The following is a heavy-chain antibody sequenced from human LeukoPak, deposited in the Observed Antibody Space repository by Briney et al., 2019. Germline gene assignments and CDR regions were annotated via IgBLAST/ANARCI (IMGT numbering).Heavy chain of an antibody. V-gene: IGHV4-4*07. CDR2: IYTSGST. Sequence: SETLSLTCTVSGGSISSYCWSWIRQPAGKGLEWIGRIYTSGSTNYNPSLKSRVTMSVDTSKNQFSLKLSSVTAADTAVHYCARVRWLAPKTYYFDYWGQGTLVTVSS. CDR1: GGSISSYC. CDR3: ARVRWLAPKTYYFDY. D-gene: IGHD6-19*01. J-gene: IGHJ4*02.